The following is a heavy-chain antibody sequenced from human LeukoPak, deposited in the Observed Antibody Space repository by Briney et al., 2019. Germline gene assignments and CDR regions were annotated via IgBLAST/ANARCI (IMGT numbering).Heavy chain of an antibody. CDR1: GFTFSSYS. J-gene: IGHJ4*02. Sequence: GGSLRLSCAASGFTFSSYSMNWVRQAPGKGLECVSYISSSGSTIHYADSVKGRFTISRDNAKNSLYLQMNSLRDEDTAVYYCAREAWQQLVPGYWGQGTLVTVSS. D-gene: IGHD6-13*01. V-gene: IGHV3-48*02. CDR3: AREAWQQLVPGY. CDR2: ISSSGSTI.